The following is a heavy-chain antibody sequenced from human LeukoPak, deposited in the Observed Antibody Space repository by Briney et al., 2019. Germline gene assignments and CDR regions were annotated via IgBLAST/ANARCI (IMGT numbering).Heavy chain of an antibody. Sequence: ASVKVSCKASGYTFTSYVISWVRQAPGQGLEWMGWIGAYNGNTNYAQKLQGRVTMTTDTSTSTAYMELRSLRSDDTAVYYCARDLRSEWLRFSYYYGMDVWGQGTTVTVSS. CDR1: GYTFTSYV. CDR3: ARDLRSEWLRFSYYYGMDV. D-gene: IGHD5-12*01. CDR2: IGAYNGNT. J-gene: IGHJ6*02. V-gene: IGHV1-18*01.